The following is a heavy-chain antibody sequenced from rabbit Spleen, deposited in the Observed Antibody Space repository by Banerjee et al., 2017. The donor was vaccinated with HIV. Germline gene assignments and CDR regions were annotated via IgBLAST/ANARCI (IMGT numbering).Heavy chain of an antibody. CDR2: IAAGSSGST. CDR3: ARDYTAGSRTYAYADFNL. CDR1: GFSFSSSYW. Sequence: QEQLEESGGDLVKPGASLTLTCAASGFSFSSSYWICWVRQAPGKGLEWIACIAAGSSGSTYYASWAKGRFTISKTSSTTVTLQMTSLTAADTATYFCARDYTAGSRTYAYADFNLWGQGTLVTVS. D-gene: IGHD6-1*01. V-gene: IGHV1S45*01. J-gene: IGHJ4*01.